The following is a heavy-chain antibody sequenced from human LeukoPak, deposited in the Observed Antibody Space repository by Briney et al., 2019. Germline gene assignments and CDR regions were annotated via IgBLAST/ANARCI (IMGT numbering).Heavy chain of an antibody. Sequence: GGSLRLSCAASGLTFSNSAMSWVRQAPGKGLEWVSGISGSGGSTNYADSVKGRFTISRDNSKNTLYLQVNSLRADDTAVYYCATLGFGSSWFEMDYWGQGTLVTVSS. CDR3: ATLGFGSSWFEMDY. V-gene: IGHV3-23*01. CDR2: ISGSGGST. J-gene: IGHJ4*02. CDR1: GLTFSNSA. D-gene: IGHD6-13*01.